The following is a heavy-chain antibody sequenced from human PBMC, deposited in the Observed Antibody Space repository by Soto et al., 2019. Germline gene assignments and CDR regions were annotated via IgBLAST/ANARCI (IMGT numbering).Heavy chain of an antibody. J-gene: IGHJ4*02. V-gene: IGHV4-39*01. D-gene: IGHD4-17*01. CDR3: VSQRTTVPTQAYFDY. CDR2: VYYRGRS. Sequence: SETLSLTCTVSGGPVTNSSYYWGWIRQSPGKGLEWIGSVYYRGRSYSKSSVKSRGTISVDTSKNRFSLSLNSVTASDTAVYFCVSQRTTVPTQAYFDYWGPGALVTVSS. CDR1: GGPVTNSSYY.